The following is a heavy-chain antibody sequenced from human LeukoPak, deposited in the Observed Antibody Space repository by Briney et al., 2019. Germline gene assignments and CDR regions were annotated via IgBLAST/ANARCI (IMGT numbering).Heavy chain of an antibody. Sequence: SETLSLTCAVYGGSFSGYYWSWIRQPPGKGLEWIGEINHSGSTNYNPSLKSRVTISVDTSKNQFFLNLSSVAAADTAVYYCAGLVGRYSSGLYYYYFDYWGQGTLVTVSS. D-gene: IGHD3-22*01. CDR3: AGLVGRYSSGLYYYYFDY. CDR2: INHSGST. V-gene: IGHV4-34*01. CDR1: GGSFSGYY. J-gene: IGHJ4*02.